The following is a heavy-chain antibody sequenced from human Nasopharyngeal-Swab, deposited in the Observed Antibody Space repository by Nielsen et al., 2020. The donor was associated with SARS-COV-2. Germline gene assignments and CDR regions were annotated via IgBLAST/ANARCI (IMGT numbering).Heavy chain of an antibody. V-gene: IGHV3-21*01. D-gene: IGHD3-22*01. CDR2: ISSSSYI. CDR3: ARAAEYYYDSRALDGMDV. J-gene: IGHJ6*02. Sequence: ETMSLTCAASGFTFSSYSMNWVRQAPGKGLEWVSSISSSSYIYYADSVKGRFTISRDNAKNSLYLQMTSLRAEDTAVYYCARAAEYYYDSRALDGMDVWGQGTTVTVSS. CDR1: GFTFSSYS.